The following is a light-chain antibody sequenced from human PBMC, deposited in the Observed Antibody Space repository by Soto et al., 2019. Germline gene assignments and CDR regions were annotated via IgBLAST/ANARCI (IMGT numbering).Light chain of an antibody. CDR2: KAS. CDR3: QQVETYTRT. V-gene: IGKV1-5*03. CDR1: QSISSW. Sequence: DIQMTQSPSTLSSSVGDRVTICCRASQSISSWLAWYQQKPGNAPKLLIYKASSVESGVPTRFSSSGSRTESTLTISGLQPDDFATYYCQQVETYTRTFGQGTKVEIK. J-gene: IGKJ1*01.